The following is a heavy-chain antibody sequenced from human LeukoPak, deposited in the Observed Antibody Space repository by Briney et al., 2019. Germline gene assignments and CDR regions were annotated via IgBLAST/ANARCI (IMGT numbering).Heavy chain of an antibody. D-gene: IGHD2-15*01. CDR2: IYHSGST. CDR1: GGSISSGGYS. V-gene: IGHV4-30-2*01. Sequence: SETLSLTCAVYGGSISSGGYSWSWIRQPPGKGLEWIGYIYHSGSTYYNPSLKSRVTISVDRSKNQFSLKLSSVTAADTAVYYCASGDSRYCSGGSCYLLGYWGQGTLLTVSS. J-gene: IGHJ4*02. CDR3: ASGDSRYCSGGSCYLLGY.